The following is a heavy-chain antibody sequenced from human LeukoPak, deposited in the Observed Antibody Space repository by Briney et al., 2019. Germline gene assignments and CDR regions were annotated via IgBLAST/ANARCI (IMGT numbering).Heavy chain of an antibody. V-gene: IGHV4-34*01. CDR2: INHSGST. J-gene: IGHJ6*02. Sequence: SETLSLTCAVYGGFFSGYYWSWIRQPPGKGLEWIGEINHSGSTNYNPSLKSRVTISVDTSKNQFSLKLSSVTAADTAVYYCARAKYLYCSSTSCYGGYYYYGMDVWGQGTTVTVSS. CDR3: ARAKYLYCSSTSCYGGYYYYGMDV. D-gene: IGHD2-2*01. CDR1: GGFFSGYY.